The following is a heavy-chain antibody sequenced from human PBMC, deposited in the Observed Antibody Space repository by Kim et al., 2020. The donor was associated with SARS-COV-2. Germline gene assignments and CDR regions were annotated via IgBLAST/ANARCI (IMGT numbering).Heavy chain of an antibody. D-gene: IGHD5-12*01. J-gene: IGHJ4*02. CDR2: TWAYGGGE. V-gene: IGHV3-33*01. CDR3: VREIFRPADSGYGGFDY. CDR1: GFSLYNYG. Sequence: GGSLRLSCAMSGFSLYNYGIHWVRQAPGSGLDWVAVTWAYGGGERYGDSVKGRSTVSRDNSVNTVYLQMINLRADDTAVYYCVREIFRPADSGYGGFDYWGQGALVTVSS.